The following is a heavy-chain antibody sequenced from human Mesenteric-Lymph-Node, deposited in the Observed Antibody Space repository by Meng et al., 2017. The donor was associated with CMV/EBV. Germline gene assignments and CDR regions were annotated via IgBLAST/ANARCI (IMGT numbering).Heavy chain of an antibody. CDR1: GFTFSSYS. D-gene: IGHD6-6*01. V-gene: IGHV3-21*01. CDR3: VRVSSSSVLFDY. Sequence: GGSLRLSCAASGFTFSSYSMNWVRQAPGKGLEWVSSISSTSSVIYYADSVKGRFTIARDNAKKSLFLRMNSLTAEDSAVYYCVRVSSSSVLFDYWGLGALVTVSS. J-gene: IGHJ4*02. CDR2: ISSTSSVI.